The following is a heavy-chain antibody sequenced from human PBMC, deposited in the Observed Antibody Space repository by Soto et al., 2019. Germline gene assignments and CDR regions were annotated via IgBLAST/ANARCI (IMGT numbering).Heavy chain of an antibody. CDR2: IKQDGSEK. V-gene: IGHV3-7*01. CDR1: GFTFSSYW. J-gene: IGHJ4*02. D-gene: IGHD4-17*01. Sequence: FLRLSCAASGFTFSSYWMSWVRQAPGKGLEWVANIKQDGSEKYYVDSVKGRFTISRDNAKNSLYLQMNSLRAEDTAVYYCAREPLYGDFPFDYWGQGTLVTVSS. CDR3: AREPLYGDFPFDY.